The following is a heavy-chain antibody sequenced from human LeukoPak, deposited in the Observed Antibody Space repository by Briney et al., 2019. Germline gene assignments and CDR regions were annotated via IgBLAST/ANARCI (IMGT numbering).Heavy chain of an antibody. V-gene: IGHV3-9*01. CDR1: GFTFDDYA. D-gene: IGHD3-22*01. Sequence: GGSLRLSCAASGFTFDDYAMHWVRQAPGKGLEWVSGISWNSGSIGYADSVKGRFTISRDNAKNSLYLQMNSLRAEDTALYYCAKDLRYYYDSSGYDYWGQGTLVTVSS. CDR3: AKDLRYYYDSSGYDY. CDR2: ISWNSGSI. J-gene: IGHJ4*02.